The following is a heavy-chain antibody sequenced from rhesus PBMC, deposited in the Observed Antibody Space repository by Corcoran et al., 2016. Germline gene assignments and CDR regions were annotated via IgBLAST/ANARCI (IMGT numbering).Heavy chain of an antibody. CDR3: ARVRYNIWTGITGYFEF. D-gene: IGHD3-3*01. CDR1: GYSISSGYG. J-gene: IGHJ1*01. CDR2: IGGSSGST. Sequence: QVQLQESGPGLVKPSETLSLTCAVSGYSISSGYGWSWIRQPPGKGLEWIGYIGGSSGSTNYNPSLKSRVANSKDTSKDQFSLKLSSVTVADTAVYYCARVRYNIWTGITGYFEFWGQGALVTVSS. V-gene: IGHV4-127*01.